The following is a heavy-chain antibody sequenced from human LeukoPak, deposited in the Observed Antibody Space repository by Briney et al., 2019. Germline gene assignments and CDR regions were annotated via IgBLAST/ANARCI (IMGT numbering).Heavy chain of an antibody. J-gene: IGHJ4*02. D-gene: IGHD4-17*01. CDR1: GFIFSAYA. V-gene: IGHV3-23*01. CDR3: AKRVTVTTKYFDS. CDR2: IGTVGET. Sequence: GGSLRLSCAASGFIFSAYAMSWVRQAPGQGPEWVSVIGTVGETHYADSVRGRFTISRNNFKNTLYLQMNSLRAEDTAVYYCAKRVTVTTKYFDSWGQGTLVTVSS.